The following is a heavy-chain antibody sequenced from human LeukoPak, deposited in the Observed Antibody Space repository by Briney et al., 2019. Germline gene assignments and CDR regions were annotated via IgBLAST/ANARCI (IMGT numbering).Heavy chain of an antibody. CDR1: GSTFSSYG. D-gene: IGHD3-10*01. CDR3: ANYGSGSYYLLLDY. J-gene: IGHJ4*02. V-gene: IGHV3-30*02. Sequence: GGSLRLSCAASGSTFSSYGMHWVRQAPGKGLEWVAFIRYDGSNKYYADSVKGRFTISRDNSKNTLYLQMNSLRAEDTAVYYCANYGSGSYYLLLDYWGQGTLVTVSS. CDR2: IRYDGSNK.